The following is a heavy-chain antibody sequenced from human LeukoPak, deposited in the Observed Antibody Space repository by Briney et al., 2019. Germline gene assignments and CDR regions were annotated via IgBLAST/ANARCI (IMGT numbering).Heavy chain of an antibody. V-gene: IGHV4-59*08. CDR1: GGSISSYY. J-gene: IGHJ4*02. Sequence: PSETLSLTCTVSGGSISSYYWSWIRQPPGKGLEWIGYIYYSGSTNYNPSLKSRVTISVDTSKNQFSLKLSSVTAADTAVYYCARHSTALGYLNYFDYWGQGTLVTVSS. CDR2: IYYSGST. D-gene: IGHD1-1*01. CDR3: ARHSTALGYLNYFDY.